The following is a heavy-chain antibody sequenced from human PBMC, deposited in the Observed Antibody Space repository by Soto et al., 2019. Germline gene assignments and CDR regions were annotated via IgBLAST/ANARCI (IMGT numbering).Heavy chain of an antibody. CDR3: AKPPSRDSSGYYFDY. CDR1: GFTVSSNY. Sequence: GGSLRLSCAASGFTVSSNYMSWVRQAPGKGLEWVSAISGSGGSTYYADSVKGRFTISRDNSKNTLYLQMNSLRAEDTAVYYCAKPPSRDSSGYYFDYWGQGTLVTVSS. CDR2: ISGSGGST. D-gene: IGHD3-22*01. V-gene: IGHV3-23*01. J-gene: IGHJ4*02.